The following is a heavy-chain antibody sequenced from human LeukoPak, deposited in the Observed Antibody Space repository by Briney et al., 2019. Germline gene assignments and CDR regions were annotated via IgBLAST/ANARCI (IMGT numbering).Heavy chain of an antibody. CDR3: ARDGGGYCSGGSCYFPAPFDY. D-gene: IGHD2-15*01. CDR1: GFTFSSYG. J-gene: IGHJ4*02. V-gene: IGHV3-33*01. CDR2: IWYDGSNK. Sequence: GGSLRVSCAASGFTFSSYGMHGVRQAPGKGLEWVAVIWYDGSNKYYADSVKGRFTISRDNSKNTLYLQMNSLRAEDTAVYYCARDGGGYCSGGSCYFPAPFDYWGQGTLVTVSS.